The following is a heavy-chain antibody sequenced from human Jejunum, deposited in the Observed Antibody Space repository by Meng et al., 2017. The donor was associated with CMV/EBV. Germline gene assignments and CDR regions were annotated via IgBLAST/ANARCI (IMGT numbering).Heavy chain of an antibody. Sequence: SGFTLSGSAVGWVRQAPGKGLEWVSTITGSGASTYYAESVKDRFTISRDSSKKTLYLQMDSLRADDTAVYYCAREEGRDGYNYLDYWGQGTLVTVSS. D-gene: IGHD5-24*01. V-gene: IGHV3-23*01. CDR3: AREEGRDGYNYLDY. CDR2: ITGSGAST. J-gene: IGHJ4*02. CDR1: GFTLSGSA.